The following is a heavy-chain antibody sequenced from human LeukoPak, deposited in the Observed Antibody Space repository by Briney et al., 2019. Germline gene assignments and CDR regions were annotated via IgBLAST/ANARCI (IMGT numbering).Heavy chain of an antibody. CDR3: ARGGAGGRDGYNYGY. Sequence: SETLSLTCTVSGGSISSGGYYWSWIRQHPGKGLEWIGYIYYSGSTYYNPSLKSRVTIAVDTSKNQFSLRLNSVTAADTAVYYCARGGAGGRDGYNYGYRGQGTLVTVSS. CDR2: IYYSGST. D-gene: IGHD5-24*01. J-gene: IGHJ4*02. V-gene: IGHV4-31*03. CDR1: GGSISSGGYY.